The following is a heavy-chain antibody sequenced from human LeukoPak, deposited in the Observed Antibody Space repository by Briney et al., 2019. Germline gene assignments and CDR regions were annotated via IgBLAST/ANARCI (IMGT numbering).Heavy chain of an antibody. J-gene: IGHJ5*02. D-gene: IGHD3-22*01. CDR3: ARGRRGHTMIVVVITGRGGHNWFDP. Sequence: ASVKVSCKASGYTFTSYDINWVRQATGQGLEWMGWMNPNSGNTGYAQKFQGRVTMTRNTSISTAYMELSSLRSEDTAVYYCARGRRGHTMIVVVITGRGGHNWFDPWGQGTLVTVSS. V-gene: IGHV1-8*01. CDR1: GYTFTSYD. CDR2: MNPNSGNT.